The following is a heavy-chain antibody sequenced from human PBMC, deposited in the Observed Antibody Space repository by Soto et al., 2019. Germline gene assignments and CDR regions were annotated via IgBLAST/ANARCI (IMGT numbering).Heavy chain of an antibody. J-gene: IGHJ5*02. D-gene: IGHD3-10*01. CDR2: VSSTGST. CDR3: ARLRLAGNWFDP. CDR1: GASITQYY. Sequence: SETLSLTCTVSGASITQYYWNWIRQSPGKGLEWIVSVSSTGSTVYNPSLTSRVTVSLDTSKNQFSLTLNSVTAADTAVYHCARLRLAGNWFDPWGQGTLVTVSS. V-gene: IGHV4-59*01.